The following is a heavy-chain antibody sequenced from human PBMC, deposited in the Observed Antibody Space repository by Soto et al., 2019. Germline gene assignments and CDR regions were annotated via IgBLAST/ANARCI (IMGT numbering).Heavy chain of an antibody. D-gene: IGHD2-2*03. CDR2: ISPDGSWT. V-gene: IGHV3-74*01. Sequence: PGGSLRLSCAASGFTLRNHWMHWVRLSPGEGLVGVSRISPDGSWTDYADSVKGRFTISRDNAKNTLYLQMNSLNSEDTAIYYCARGFRNGLDNWGQGTLVTVSS. CDR1: GFTLRNHW. J-gene: IGHJ4*02. CDR3: ARGFRNGLDN.